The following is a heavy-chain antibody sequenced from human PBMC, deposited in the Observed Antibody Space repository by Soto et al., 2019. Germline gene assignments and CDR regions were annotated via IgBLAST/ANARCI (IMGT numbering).Heavy chain of an antibody. D-gene: IGHD3-10*01. V-gene: IGHV3-9*01. Sequence: GGSLRLSCAASGFTCDDYAMHWVRQAPGKGLEWVSGMSWNSGSIGYADSVKGRFTISRDNAKNSLYLQMNSLRAEDTALYYCAKATPRTQGTLDYWGQGT. CDR1: GFTCDDYA. CDR2: MSWNSGSI. CDR3: AKATPRTQGTLDY. J-gene: IGHJ4*02.